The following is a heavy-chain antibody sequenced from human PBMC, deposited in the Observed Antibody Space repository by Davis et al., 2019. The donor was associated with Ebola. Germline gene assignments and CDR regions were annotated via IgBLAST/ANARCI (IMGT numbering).Heavy chain of an antibody. CDR1: GYSFNNYW. J-gene: IGHJ5*02. D-gene: IGHD2-15*01. CDR3: ARDIPSSYNWFDP. V-gene: IGHV5-10-1*01. CDR2: IDPSDSYT. Sequence: GESLKISCKGSGYSFNNYWISWVRQLPGKGLEWLGRIDPSDSYTNYSPSFQGHITISVDRSVSSVFLQWSSLSASDTAIYYCARDIPSSYNWFDPWGQGTHVTVPS.